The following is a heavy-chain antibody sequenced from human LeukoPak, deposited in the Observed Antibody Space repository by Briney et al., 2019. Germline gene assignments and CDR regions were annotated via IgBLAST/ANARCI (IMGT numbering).Heavy chain of an antibody. CDR2: INPSGGST. Sequence: ASVKVSCKASGYTFTSYYMHWVRQAPGQGLEWMGLINPSGGSTTYAQKFQGRVTMTRDTSTSTVYMELSSLRSEDTAVYYCARTVVAATPDYNWFDPWGQGTLVTVSA. CDR3: ARTVVAATPDYNWFDP. CDR1: GYTFTSYY. V-gene: IGHV1-46*01. J-gene: IGHJ5*02. D-gene: IGHD2-15*01.